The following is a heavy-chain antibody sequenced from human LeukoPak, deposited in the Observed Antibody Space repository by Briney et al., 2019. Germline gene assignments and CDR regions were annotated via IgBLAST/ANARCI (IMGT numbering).Heavy chain of an antibody. V-gene: IGHV4-59*08. CDR2: IYYSGST. CDR1: GGSISSYY. J-gene: IGHJ4*02. D-gene: IGHD3-10*01. CDR3: ARDFLVRGVY. Sequence: SETLSLTCTVSGGSISSYYWSWIRQPPGKGLEGIGYIYYSGSTNYNPSLKSRVTISVDTSKNQFSLKLSSVTAAGTAVYYCARDFLVRGVYWGQGTLVSVSS.